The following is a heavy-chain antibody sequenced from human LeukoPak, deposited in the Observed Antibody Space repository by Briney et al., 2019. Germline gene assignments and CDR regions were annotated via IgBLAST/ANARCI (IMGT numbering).Heavy chain of an antibody. V-gene: IGHV4-59*01. CDR2: IYYSGST. CDR3: ARAGIAAAGMGGPDY. J-gene: IGHJ4*02. Sequence: SETLSLTCIVSGGSISSYYWSWIRQPPGKGLEWIGYIYYSGSTNYNPSLKSRVTISVDTSKNQFSLKLSSVTAADTAVYYCARAGIAAAGMGGPDYWGQGTLVTVSS. D-gene: IGHD6-13*01. CDR1: GGSISSYY.